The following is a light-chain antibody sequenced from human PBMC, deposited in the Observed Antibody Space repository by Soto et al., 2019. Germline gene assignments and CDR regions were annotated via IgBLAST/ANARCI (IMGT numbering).Light chain of an antibody. CDR3: CSYADRYTFYV. V-gene: IGLV2-11*01. CDR2: DVT. Sequence: QSGLSHPLSVSWSPGQSVIISCTGSRSDVGAYNYVSWYQQHPGKAPKLIIFDVTKRPSGVPHRFSGSKSGNTASLTISGLQAEDEADYFCCSYADRYTFYVFGSGTKVTVL. J-gene: IGLJ1*01. CDR1: RSDVGAYNY.